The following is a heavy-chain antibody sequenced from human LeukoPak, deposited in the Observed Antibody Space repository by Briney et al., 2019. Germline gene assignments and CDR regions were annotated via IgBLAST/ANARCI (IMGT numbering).Heavy chain of an antibody. D-gene: IGHD3-9*01. V-gene: IGHV4-31*03. J-gene: IGHJ4*02. CDR1: GGSISSGGYY. CDR2: IYYSGST. CDR3: ARASDILTGYYTGPGIYPYFDY. Sequence: SETLSLTCTVSGGSISSGGYYWSWIRQHPGKGLEWIGYIYYSGSTYYNPSLKSRVTISVDTSKNQFSLKLSSVTAADTAVYYCARASDILTGYYTGPGIYPYFDYWGQGTLVTVSS.